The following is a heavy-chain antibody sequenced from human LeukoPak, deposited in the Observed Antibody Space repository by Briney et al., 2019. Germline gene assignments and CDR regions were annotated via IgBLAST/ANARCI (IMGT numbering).Heavy chain of an antibody. Sequence: PGGSLRLSCAASGFTFIKYWMSWVRQAPGKGLEWVANIKQDGSEKDYVDSVKGRFTISRDNAKNSLYLQMNSLRAEDTAVYYCAREGAGGFAYWGQGTLVTVS. J-gene: IGHJ4*02. CDR3: AREGAGGFAY. CDR2: IKQDGSEK. CDR1: GFTFIKYW. V-gene: IGHV3-7*01. D-gene: IGHD1-26*01.